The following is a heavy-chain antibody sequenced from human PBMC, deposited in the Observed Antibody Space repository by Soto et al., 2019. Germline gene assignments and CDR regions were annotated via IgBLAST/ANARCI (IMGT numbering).Heavy chain of an antibody. D-gene: IGHD1-1*01. CDR1: GIAFGDNA. V-gene: IGHV3-49*05. Sequence: EVQLVESGGGLVKPGRSLRLSCTASGIAFGDNAMTWFRQAPGMGLEWVGFITSKAYGGTSHYAASVKGRFTISRDDSKSIAYLQMNSMRTEDTAVYYCSRLGRANRPEQAFDIWGRGTMVTVSS. J-gene: IGHJ3*02. CDR2: ITSKAYGGTS. CDR3: SRLGRANRPEQAFDI.